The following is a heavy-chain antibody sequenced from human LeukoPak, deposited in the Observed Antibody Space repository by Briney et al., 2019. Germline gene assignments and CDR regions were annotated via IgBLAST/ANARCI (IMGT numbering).Heavy chain of an antibody. CDR3: ARGSFYDGFDY. CDR1: GGSISSGSYY. V-gene: IGHV4-61*02. CDR2: IYTSGST. J-gene: IGHJ4*02. D-gene: IGHD5/OR15-5a*01. Sequence: SQTLSLTCTVSGGSISSGSYYWSWIRQPAGKGLDWIGRIYTSGSTTYNPSLKSRVTISVDTSRSLFSLKLKSVTAADTAVYFCARGSFYDGFDYWGQGTLVTVSS.